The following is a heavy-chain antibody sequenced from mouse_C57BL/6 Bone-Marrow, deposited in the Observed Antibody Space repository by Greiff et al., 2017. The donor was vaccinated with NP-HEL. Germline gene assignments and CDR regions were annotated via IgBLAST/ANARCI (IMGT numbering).Heavy chain of an antibody. D-gene: IGHD4-1*01. CDR3: ARWTHWDWFAY. V-gene: IGHV1-81*01. CDR1: GYTFTSYG. J-gene: IGHJ3*01. CDR2: IYPRSGNT. Sequence: QVQLQQSGAELARPGASVKLSCKASGYTFTSYGISWVKQRTGQGLEWIGEIYPRSGNTYYNEKFKGKATLTADKSSSTAYMELRSLTSEDSAVYFCARWTHWDWFAYWGQGTLVTVSA.